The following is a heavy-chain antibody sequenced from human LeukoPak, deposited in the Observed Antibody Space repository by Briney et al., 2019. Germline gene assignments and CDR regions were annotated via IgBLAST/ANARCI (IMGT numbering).Heavy chain of an antibody. CDR2: IYYSGST. V-gene: IGHV4-59*01. Sequence: SETLSLTCTVSGGSISSYYWSWIRQPPGKGLEWIGYIYYSGSTNYNPSLKSRVTISVDTSKNQFSLKLSSVTAADTAVYYFATSRTSLRAFGIWGEGTMVTVSS. J-gene: IGHJ3*02. D-gene: IGHD2-2*01. CDR3: ATSRTSLRAFGI. CDR1: GGSISSYY.